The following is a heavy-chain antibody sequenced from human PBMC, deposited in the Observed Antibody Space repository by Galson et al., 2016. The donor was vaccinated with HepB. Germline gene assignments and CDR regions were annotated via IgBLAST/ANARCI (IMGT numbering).Heavy chain of an antibody. V-gene: IGHV3-21*01. D-gene: IGHD1-1*01. CDR2: ISSSGRYI. J-gene: IGHJ5*02. Sequence: SLRLSCAVSRFTFSSYSMNWVRQAPGKGLEWVSFISSSGRYIYYADSVKGRFTISRDNAKNSLYLQMNSLRAEDTAIYYFATDTSRDDDQWGQGTLVTGSS. CDR1: RFTFSSYS. CDR3: ATDTSRDDDQ.